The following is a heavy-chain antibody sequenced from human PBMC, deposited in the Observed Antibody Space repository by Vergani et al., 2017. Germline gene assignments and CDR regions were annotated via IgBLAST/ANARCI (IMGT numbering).Heavy chain of an antibody. J-gene: IGHJ6*02. V-gene: IGHV4-34*01. CDR1: GGSFSGYY. D-gene: IGHD6-13*01. CDR2: INHSGRT. Sequence: QVQLQQWGAGLLKPSETLSLTCAVYGGSFSGYYWSWIRQPPGKGLEWIGEINHSGRTNYNPSLKSRVTISVDTSKNQFSLKLSSVTAADTAVYYCARGTSSSSYECDCYYYYGLDDWGQGTTVTVSS. CDR3: ARGTSSSSYECDCYYYYGLDD.